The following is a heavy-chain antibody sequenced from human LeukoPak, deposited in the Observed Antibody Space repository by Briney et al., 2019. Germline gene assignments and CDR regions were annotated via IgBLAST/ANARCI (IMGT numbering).Heavy chain of an antibody. J-gene: IGHJ4*02. CDR1: GGSFSGYY. D-gene: IGHD3-22*01. CDR3: ARAARSSGYYYFNYFDY. V-gene: IGHV4-34*01. CDR2: INHSGST. Sequence: SETLSLTCAVYGGSFSGYYWSWIRQPPGKGLEWIGEINHSGSTNYNPSLKSRVTISVDTSKNQFSLKLSSVTAADTAVYYCARAARSSGYYYFNYFDYWDQGTLVTVSS.